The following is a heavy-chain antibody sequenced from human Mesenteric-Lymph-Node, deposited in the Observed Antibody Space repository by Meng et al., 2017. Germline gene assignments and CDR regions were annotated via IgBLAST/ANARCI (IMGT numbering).Heavy chain of an antibody. CDR2: INTDGSSA. CDR3: ASPGYSSGWHGDY. V-gene: IGHV3-74*03. CDR1: GFTFSSYW. Sequence: GGSLRLSCAASGFTFSSYWTHWVRQVPGKGPVWVSRINTDGSSATYADSVKGRFTISRDNVKNMLYLQMNSLRAEDTAVYYCASPGYSSGWHGDYWGQGTLVTVSS. D-gene: IGHD6-19*01. J-gene: IGHJ4*02.